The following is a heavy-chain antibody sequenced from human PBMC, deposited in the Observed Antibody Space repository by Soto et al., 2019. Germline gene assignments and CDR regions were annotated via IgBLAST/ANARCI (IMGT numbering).Heavy chain of an antibody. Sequence: QVQLVQSGAEVKKPGSSVKVSCKASGGTFSSYAISWVRQAPGQGLEWMGGIIPIFGTANYAQKFQGRVTITADESTRTAYRELSSLGSGDTAVYYCARGAARELGDWFDPWGQGTLVTGSS. D-gene: IGHD1-7*01. V-gene: IGHV1-69*12. CDR3: ARGAARELGDWFDP. J-gene: IGHJ5*02. CDR1: GGTFSSYA. CDR2: IIPIFGTA.